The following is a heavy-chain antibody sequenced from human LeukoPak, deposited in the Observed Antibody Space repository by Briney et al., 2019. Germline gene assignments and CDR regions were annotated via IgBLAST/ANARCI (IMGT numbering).Heavy chain of an antibody. CDR3: ARHADIALYREGMDV. CDR2: VYYRGNT. D-gene: IGHD2-15*01. J-gene: IGHJ6*04. V-gene: IGHV4-59*01. CDR1: GGSISHYF. Sequence: PSETLSLTCTVSGGSISHYFWSWIRQPPGQGLEWVGYVYYRGNTIYSPSLRSRVTISVDPSKNEFSLKMTSVTAADTAVYYCARHADIALYREGMDVWGKGTTVTVSS.